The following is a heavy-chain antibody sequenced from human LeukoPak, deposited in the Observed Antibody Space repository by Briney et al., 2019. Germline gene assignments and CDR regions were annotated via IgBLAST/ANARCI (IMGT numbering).Heavy chain of an antibody. Sequence: GGSLRLSCAASGFTFSTYYMNWVRQAPGKGLEWVSFITGSSSYIYYTDSVKGRFTISRDNAKNSLSLQMNSLRDEDTAVYYCASGFSSSPYFDYWGQGNLVTVSS. CDR3: ASGFSSSPYFDY. D-gene: IGHD6-6*01. CDR2: ITGSSSYI. V-gene: IGHV3-21*01. J-gene: IGHJ4*02. CDR1: GFTFSTYY.